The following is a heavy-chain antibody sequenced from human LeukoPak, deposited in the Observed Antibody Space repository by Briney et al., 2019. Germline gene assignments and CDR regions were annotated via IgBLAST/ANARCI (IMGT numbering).Heavy chain of an antibody. CDR2: IIPILGIA. V-gene: IGHV1-69*04. D-gene: IGHD3-22*01. CDR3: ARVFLSGYYYYYYGMDV. Sequence: GASVKVSCKGSGGTFSSYAISWVRQAPGQGLEWMGRIIPILGIANYAQKFQGRVTITADKSTSTAYMELRSLRSDDTAVYYCARVFLSGYYYYYYGMDVWGQGTTVTVSS. CDR1: GGTFSSYA. J-gene: IGHJ6*02.